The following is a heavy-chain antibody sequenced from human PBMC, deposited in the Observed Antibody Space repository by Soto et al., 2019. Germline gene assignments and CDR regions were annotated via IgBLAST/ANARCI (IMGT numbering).Heavy chain of an antibody. CDR1: GFTFSSYA. J-gene: IGHJ4*02. Sequence: EVQLLESGGGLVQPGGSLRLSCAASGFTFSSYAMSWVRQAPGKGLEWVSTTSSSGGSTYYADSVKGRFTISRDNSQSTFYLQMSSLRAEDMAVYYCAKDGGYRSGGYYSDDWGKGTVVTVSS. V-gene: IGHV3-23*01. CDR2: TSSSGGST. D-gene: IGHD3-10*01. CDR3: AKDGGYRSGGYYSDD.